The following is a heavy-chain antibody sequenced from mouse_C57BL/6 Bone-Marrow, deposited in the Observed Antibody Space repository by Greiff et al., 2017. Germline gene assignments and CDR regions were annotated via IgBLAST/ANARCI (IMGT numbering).Heavy chain of an antibody. CDR2: IDPNSGGT. V-gene: IGHV1-72*01. CDR3: ANDGYYEQSFDY. Sequence: QVQLQQPGAELVKPGASVKLSCKASGYTFTSYWMHWVKQRPGRGLEWIGRIDPNSGGTKYNEKFKSKATLTVDKPSSPAYMQLSSLTSEDSAVYYCANDGYYEQSFDYWGQGTTLTVSS. D-gene: IGHD2-3*01. CDR1: GYTFTSYW. J-gene: IGHJ2*01.